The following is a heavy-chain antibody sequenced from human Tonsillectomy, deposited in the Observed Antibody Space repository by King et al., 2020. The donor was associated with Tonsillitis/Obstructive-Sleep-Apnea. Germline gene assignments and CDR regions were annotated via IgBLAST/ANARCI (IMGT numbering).Heavy chain of an antibody. D-gene: IGHD1-1*01. J-gene: IGHJ4*02. Sequence: QLQESGPGLVKSSETLSLICTVSGGSISSYYWSWIRQPPGKGLEWIGYIYYSGSTNYNPSLKSRVTISVDTSKNQFSLKLTSVTAADTAVYYCARGEGGTTADYWGQGTLVTVSS. CDR3: ARGEGGTTADY. CDR2: IYYSGST. CDR1: GGSISSYY. V-gene: IGHV4-59*01.